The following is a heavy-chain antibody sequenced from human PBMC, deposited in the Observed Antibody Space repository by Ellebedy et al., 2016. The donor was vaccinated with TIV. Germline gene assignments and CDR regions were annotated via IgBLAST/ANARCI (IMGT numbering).Heavy chain of an antibody. Sequence: MPSETLSLTCTVSGGSISSHYWSWIRQPPGKGLEFIAYIYYSGSTSYNPSLKSRVTISVDTSKNQFSLKLNSVTAADTAVYYCASSRGTSVKIDYWGQGTLVTVSS. D-gene: IGHD4-17*01. CDR3: ASSRGTSVKIDY. J-gene: IGHJ4*02. CDR1: GGSISSHY. CDR2: IYYSGST. V-gene: IGHV4-59*08.